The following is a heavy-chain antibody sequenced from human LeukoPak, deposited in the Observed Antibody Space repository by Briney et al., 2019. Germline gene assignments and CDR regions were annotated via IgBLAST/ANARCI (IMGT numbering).Heavy chain of an antibody. J-gene: IGHJ4*02. D-gene: IGHD1-26*01. CDR2: IYYSGST. CDR3: ARERSVGATRFDY. Sequence: SETLSLICTVSGGSISGHYWSWIRQPAGKGVEWIGSIYYSGSTYYNPSLKSRVTISVDTSKNQFSLKLSSVTAADTAVYYCARERSVGATRFDYWGQGTLVTVSS. V-gene: IGHV4-4*07. CDR1: GGSISGHY.